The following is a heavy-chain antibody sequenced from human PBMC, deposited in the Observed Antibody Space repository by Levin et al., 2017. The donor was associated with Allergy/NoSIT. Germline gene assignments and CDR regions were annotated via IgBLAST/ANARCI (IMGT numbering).Heavy chain of an antibody. CDR3: ATTTTYYYGSGSYYNDY. J-gene: IGHJ4*02. Sequence: LSLTCAASGFTFSSYGMHWVRQAPGKGLEWVAVISYDGSNKYYADSVKGRFTISRDNSKNTLYLQMNSLRAEDTAVYYCATTTTYYYGSGSYYNDYWGQGTLVTVSS. CDR2: ISYDGSNK. V-gene: IGHV3-30*03. CDR1: GFTFSSYG. D-gene: IGHD3-10*01.